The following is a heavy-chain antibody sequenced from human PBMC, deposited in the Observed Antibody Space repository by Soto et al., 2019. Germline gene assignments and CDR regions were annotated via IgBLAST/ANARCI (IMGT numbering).Heavy chain of an antibody. CDR1: GFTFSSYS. V-gene: IGHV3-48*02. D-gene: IGHD2-15*01. CDR3: ARPPTPAEDENWFDP. CDR2: ISSSSSTI. Sequence: GGSLRLSCAASGFTFSSYSMNWVRQAPGKGLEWVSYISSSSSTIYYADSVKGRFTISRDNAKNSLYLQMNSLRDEDKAVYYCARPPTPAEDENWFDPWGQGPLVTVSS. J-gene: IGHJ5*02.